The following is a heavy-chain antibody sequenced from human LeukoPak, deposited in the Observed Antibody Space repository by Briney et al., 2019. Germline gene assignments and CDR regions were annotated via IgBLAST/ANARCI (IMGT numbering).Heavy chain of an antibody. Sequence: PSETLSLTCTVSGGSISSYYWSWIRQPPGKGLEWIGYIYYSGSTNYNPSLKSRVTISVDTSKNQFSLKLSSVTAADTAVYYCARQIIYYGDYDNWFDPWGQGTLVTVSS. CDR3: ARQIIYYGDYDNWFDP. CDR1: GGSISSYY. J-gene: IGHJ5*02. D-gene: IGHD4-17*01. V-gene: IGHV4-59*01. CDR2: IYYSGST.